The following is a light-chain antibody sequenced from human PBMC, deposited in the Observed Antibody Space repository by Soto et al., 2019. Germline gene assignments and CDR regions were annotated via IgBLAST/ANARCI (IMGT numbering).Light chain of an antibody. CDR3: QQRSNWPPYT. CDR2: DAS. Sequence: EIVLTQSPATLSLSPGESATLSCRASQSVSRYLACYQQKPGQAPRLLIYDASNRATGIPARFSGSGSGTDFTLTISSREPEDFAVYYCQQRSNWPPYTFGQGTKLEIK. V-gene: IGKV3-11*01. J-gene: IGKJ2*01. CDR1: QSVSRY.